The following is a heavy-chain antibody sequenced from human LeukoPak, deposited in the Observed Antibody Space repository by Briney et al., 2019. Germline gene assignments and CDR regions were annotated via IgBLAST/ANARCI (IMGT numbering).Heavy chain of an antibody. D-gene: IGHD3-22*01. CDR1: GGSISSYY. CDR3: ARVSYYDSSGHYFDY. Sequence: NPSETLSLTCTVSGGSISSYYWSWIRQPPGKGLEWIGYNYYSGRTNYNPSLKSRVTISVDKSKNQFSLKLSSVTAADTAVYYCARVSYYDSSGHYFDYWGQGTLVTVSS. J-gene: IGHJ4*02. CDR2: NYYSGRT. V-gene: IGHV4-59*01.